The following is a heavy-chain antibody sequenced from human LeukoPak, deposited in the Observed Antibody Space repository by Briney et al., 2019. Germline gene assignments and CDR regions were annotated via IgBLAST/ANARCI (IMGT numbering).Heavy chain of an antibody. CDR1: GGSINSDSYQ. V-gene: IGHV4-61*02. D-gene: IGHD1-26*01. CDR2: SYTSGST. CDR3: ARGRGGTYYWYDP. J-gene: IGHJ5*02. Sequence: PSQTLSLTCTVSGGSINSDSYQWSWIRQPAGKGMEWIGRSYTSGSTNYNPSLKNRATISVDTSKNQFSLKLTSVTAADTPVYYCARGRGGTYYWYDPWGQGTLVTVSS.